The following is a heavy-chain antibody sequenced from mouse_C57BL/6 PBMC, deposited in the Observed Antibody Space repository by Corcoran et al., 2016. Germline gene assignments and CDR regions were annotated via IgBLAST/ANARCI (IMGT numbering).Heavy chain of an antibody. CDR2: IYPRSGNT. D-gene: IGHD3-3*01. V-gene: IGHV1-81*01. CDR3: ARKGGDEGYGMDY. Sequence: QVQLQQSGAELARPGASVKLSCKASDYTFTSYGISWVKQRTGQGLEWIGEIYPRSGNTYYNEKFKGKATLTADKSSSTAYMELRSLTSEDSAVYFCARKGGDEGYGMDYWGQGTSVTVSS. CDR1: DYTFTSYG. J-gene: IGHJ4*01.